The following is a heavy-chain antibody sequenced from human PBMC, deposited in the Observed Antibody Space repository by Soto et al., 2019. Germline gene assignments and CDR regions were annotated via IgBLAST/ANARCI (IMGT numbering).Heavy chain of an antibody. J-gene: IGHJ3*02. CDR2: IYYSGST. D-gene: IGHD6-13*01. CDR3: ARFWAAAGTDAFDI. CDR1: GGSISSGGYY. V-gene: IGHV4-31*03. Sequence: QVQLQESGPGLVKPSQTLSPTCTVSGGSISSGGYYWSWIRQHPGKGLERIGYIYYSGSTYYNPSLKSRVTLSVDTSKNQFSLKLSSVTAADTAVYYWARFWAAAGTDAFDIWGQGTMVTVSS.